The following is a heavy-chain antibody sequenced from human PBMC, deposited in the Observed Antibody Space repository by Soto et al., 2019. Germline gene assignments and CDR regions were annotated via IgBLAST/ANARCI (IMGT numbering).Heavy chain of an antibody. Sequence: GESLKISCKGSGYSFTSYWIGWVRQMPGKGLEWMGIIYPGDSDTRYSPSFQGQVTISADKSISTAYLQWSSLKASDTAMYYYARPLPGYCSGGSCYPGGFDYWGQGTLVTVSS. CDR1: GYSFTSYW. CDR3: ARPLPGYCSGGSCYPGGFDY. J-gene: IGHJ4*02. CDR2: IYPGDSDT. D-gene: IGHD2-15*01. V-gene: IGHV5-51*01.